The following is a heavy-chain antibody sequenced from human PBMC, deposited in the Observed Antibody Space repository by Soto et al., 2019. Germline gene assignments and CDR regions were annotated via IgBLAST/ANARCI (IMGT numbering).Heavy chain of an antibody. Sequence: PGVSLRLSCSASGLVFNRYDIHLVRQSPGKGLAYVSCISPNGDSTQYADSVKGRFTISRDNSKNTVFLQMNGLGAEDTSVYYCLRQFCSYTSCNNGGFHYWGQGPRGTV. D-gene: IGHD3-16*01. CDR2: ISPNGDST. CDR1: GLVFNRYD. CDR3: LRQFCSYTSCNNGGFHY. V-gene: IGHV3-64D*06. J-gene: IGHJ4*02.